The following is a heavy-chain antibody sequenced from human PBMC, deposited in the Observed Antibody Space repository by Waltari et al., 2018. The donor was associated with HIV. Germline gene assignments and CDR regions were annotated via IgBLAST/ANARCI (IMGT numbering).Heavy chain of an antibody. CDR2: ISANAGRA. Sequence: EVQLLESGGGFVQPGGSLSLSCAAYTLQLDTSAMTWVRRAPGKSLGGVAIISANAGRAYYADSLEGRFTVSRENSNNTIYLQMNNLTAEDTAIYYCAKHSSGWYRGHYPIDVWGQGTTVTVSS. CDR1: TLQLDTSA. J-gene: IGHJ6*02. V-gene: IGHV3-23*01. D-gene: IGHD6-19*01. CDR3: AKHSSGWYRGHYPIDV.